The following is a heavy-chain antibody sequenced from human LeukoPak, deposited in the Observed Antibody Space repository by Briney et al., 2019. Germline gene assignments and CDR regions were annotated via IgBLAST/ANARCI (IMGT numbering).Heavy chain of an antibody. CDR2: MYYSGNG. CDR1: GASIRSHY. V-gene: IGHV4-59*11. CDR3: ARDLSGSSSI. Sequence: ETLSLTCTVSGASIRSHYWSWIRQPPGKGLEWIGYMYYSGNGNYNPALKSRVTISVDTSKNQFSLKLSSVTAADTAVYYCARDLSGSSSIWGQGTLVTVSS. D-gene: IGHD6-13*01. J-gene: IGHJ4*02.